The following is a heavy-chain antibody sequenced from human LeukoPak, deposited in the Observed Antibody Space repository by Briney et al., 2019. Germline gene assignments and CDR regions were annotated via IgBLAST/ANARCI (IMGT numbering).Heavy chain of an antibody. Sequence: GGSLRLSCAASGFTFSNSAMSWVRQAPGKGLEWVSAISGSGGSTYYADSVKGRFTISRDNSKNTVYLQMNSLRAEDTAVYYCAKSSGYYYYFDYWGQGTLVTVSS. CDR3: AKSSGYYYYFDY. D-gene: IGHD3-22*01. CDR1: GFTFSNSA. J-gene: IGHJ4*02. CDR2: ISGSGGST. V-gene: IGHV3-23*01.